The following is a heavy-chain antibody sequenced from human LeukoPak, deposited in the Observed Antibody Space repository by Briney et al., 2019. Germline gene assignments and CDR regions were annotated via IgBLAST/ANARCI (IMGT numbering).Heavy chain of an antibody. CDR3: ARGPGGSALFN. V-gene: IGHV4-39*07. D-gene: IGHD4-23*01. J-gene: IGHJ4*02. CDR1: GGSISSSSYY. Sequence: SETLSLTCTVSGGSISSSSYYWAWIRQPPGKGLEWVGSIYYSGTTYYNPSPKSRVTISVDTSKNQFSLKLTSVTAADTAVYYCARGPGGSALFNWGQGTLVTVSS. CDR2: IYYSGTT.